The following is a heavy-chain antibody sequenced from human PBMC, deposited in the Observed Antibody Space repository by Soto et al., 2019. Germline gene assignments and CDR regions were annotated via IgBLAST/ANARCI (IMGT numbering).Heavy chain of an antibody. CDR1: GDSVSSNRAA. J-gene: IGHJ4*02. CDR3: ARGKKYSGRIFDY. D-gene: IGHD1-26*01. V-gene: IGHV6-1*01. CDR2: TYYRSKWYN. Sequence: PSQSLSLTCGISGDSVSSNRAAWNWLRQSPSRGLEWLGRTYYRSKWYNDYAVSVESRITINPDTSKNHFSLQLNFVTPDDTAVYFCARGKKYSGRIFDYWGQGTLVTVSS.